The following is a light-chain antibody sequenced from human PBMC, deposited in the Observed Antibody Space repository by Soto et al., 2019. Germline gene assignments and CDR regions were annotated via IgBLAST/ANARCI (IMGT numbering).Light chain of an antibody. V-gene: IGLV2-8*01. CDR3: SSHGGSHNPYS. CDR2: EVY. CDR1: SSDIGGYNF. J-gene: IGLJ1*01. Sequence: QSALTQPPSASGSPGQSVTISCTGTSSDIGGYNFVSWYQQYPGKAPKLIIFEVYKRPSGVPDRFSGSKSGNTASLTVSGLQAEDEADYYCSSHGGSHNPYSFGTGTKLTVL.